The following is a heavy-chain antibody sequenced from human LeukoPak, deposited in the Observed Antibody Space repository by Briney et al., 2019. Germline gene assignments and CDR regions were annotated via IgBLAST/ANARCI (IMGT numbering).Heavy chain of an antibody. J-gene: IGHJ5*02. CDR3: ARDPWGEYYGSGSLNWFDP. Sequence: PGGSLRLSCAASGFTFSSYGMHWVRQAPGKGLEWVAVISYDGSNKYYADSVKGRFTISRDNSKNTLYLQMNSLRAEDTAEYYCARDPWGEYYGSGSLNWFDPWGQGTLVTVSS. D-gene: IGHD3-10*01. V-gene: IGHV3-30*03. CDR2: ISYDGSNK. CDR1: GFTFSSYG.